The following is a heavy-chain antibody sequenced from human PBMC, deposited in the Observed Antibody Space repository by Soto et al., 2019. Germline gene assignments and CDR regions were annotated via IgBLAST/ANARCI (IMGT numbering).Heavy chain of an antibody. D-gene: IGHD3-10*01. CDR2: ISGSGGTT. V-gene: IGHV3-23*01. CDR1: GFTFGFYA. J-gene: IGHJ4*02. Sequence: EVQLLESGGGLVQPGGSLRLSCAASGFTFGFYAMSWVRQAPGKGLEWVSSISGSGGTTYYADSVKGRFTVSRDHSTNTLYLQMNRLRAEDTAVYYCAKDPYGSGRFFDYWGQGTLVTVSS. CDR3: AKDPYGSGRFFDY.